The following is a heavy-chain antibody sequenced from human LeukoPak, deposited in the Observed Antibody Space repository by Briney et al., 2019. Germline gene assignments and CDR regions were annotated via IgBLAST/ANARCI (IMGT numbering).Heavy chain of an antibody. CDR1: GFTFNNYA. J-gene: IGHJ1*01. V-gene: IGHV3-23*01. Sequence: GGSLRLSCAASGFTFNNYAMSWVRQAPGKGLEWVSAISGSGGSTYYADPLKGRFTISRDNSKNTLYLQMNSLRAEDTAVYYCAKPLCSSTSCYPGRYFQHWGQGTLVTVSS. D-gene: IGHD2-2*01. CDR3: AKPLCSSTSCYPGRYFQH. CDR2: ISGSGGST.